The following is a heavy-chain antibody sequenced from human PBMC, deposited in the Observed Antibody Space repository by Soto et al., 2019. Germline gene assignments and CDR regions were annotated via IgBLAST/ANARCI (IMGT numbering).Heavy chain of an antibody. CDR2: IYPGDSDT. Sequence: EVQLVQSGAEVKKPGESLKISCKGSGYSFTSYWIGWVRQMPGKGLEWMGIIYPGDSDTRYSPSFQAQVTISADKSISTAYLQWSSLKASDTAMYYCARRTDGSGWYAYFDYWGQGTLVTVSS. CDR1: GYSFTSYW. D-gene: IGHD6-19*01. V-gene: IGHV5-51*01. J-gene: IGHJ4*02. CDR3: ARRTDGSGWYAYFDY.